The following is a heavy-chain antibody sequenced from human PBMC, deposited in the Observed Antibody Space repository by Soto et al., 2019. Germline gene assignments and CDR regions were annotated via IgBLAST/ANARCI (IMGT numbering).Heavy chain of an antibody. J-gene: IGHJ5*02. CDR3: AKDMVRGRYFDWLPPTFDP. V-gene: IGHV3-9*01. CDR2: ISWNSGSI. CDR1: GFTFDDYA. D-gene: IGHD3-9*01. Sequence: GGSLRLSCAASGFTFDDYAMHWVRQAPGKGLEWVSGISWNSGSIGYADSVKGRFTISRDNAKNSLYLQMNSLRAEDTALYYCAKDMVRGRYFDWLPPTFDPWGQGTLVTVSS.